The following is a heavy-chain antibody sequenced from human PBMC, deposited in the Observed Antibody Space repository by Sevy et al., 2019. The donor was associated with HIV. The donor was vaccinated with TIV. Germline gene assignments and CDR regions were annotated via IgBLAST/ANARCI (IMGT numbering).Heavy chain of an antibody. J-gene: IGHJ6*02. CDR2: ISAYDGNT. D-gene: IGHD3-10*01. Sequence: ASVKVFCKTSGYTFNTFGINWVRQAPGQGLQWVGWISAYDGNTKFVQNLQGRVSMTTETSTSTVYMELKNLRSDDTAVYYCARDSIPLVQGIIITPYYYGIDVWGQGTTVTVSS. CDR3: ARDSIPLVQGIIITPYYYGIDV. V-gene: IGHV1-18*04. CDR1: GYTFNTFG.